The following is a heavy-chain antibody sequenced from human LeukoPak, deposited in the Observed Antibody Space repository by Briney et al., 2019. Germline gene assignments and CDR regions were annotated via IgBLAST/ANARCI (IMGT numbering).Heavy chain of an antibody. V-gene: IGHV4-38-2*02. CDR3: ARYSSGWYYYYYYMDV. J-gene: IGHJ6*03. Sequence: SETLSLTCTVSGYSISSGYYWGWIRQPPGKGLEWIGSIYHSGSTYYNPSLKSRVTISVDTSKNQFSLKLSSVTAADTAVYYCARYSSGWYYYYYYMDVWGKGTTVTISS. D-gene: IGHD6-19*01. CDR2: IYHSGST. CDR1: GYSISSGYY.